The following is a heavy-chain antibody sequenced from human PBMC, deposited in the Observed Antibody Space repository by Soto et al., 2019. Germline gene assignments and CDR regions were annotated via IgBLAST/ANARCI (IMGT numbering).Heavy chain of an antibody. J-gene: IGHJ4*02. CDR3: GRDDYGIFPY. D-gene: IGHD3-10*01. Sequence: ASVKVSCKASGYSISAYYIHGVRQAPGQGLEWMGWIDPNNGGTVSAQKFQGRLTMTRDTSISTVYMDLSGLTSDDTALYYCGRDDYGIFPYWGQGSPVTVSS. CDR1: GYSISAYY. CDR2: IDPNNGGT. V-gene: IGHV1-2*02.